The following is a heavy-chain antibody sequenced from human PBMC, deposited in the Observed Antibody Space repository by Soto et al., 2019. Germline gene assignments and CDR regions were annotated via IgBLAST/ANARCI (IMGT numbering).Heavy chain of an antibody. CDR1: GGTFTRYY. J-gene: IGHJ4*02. Sequence: ASVKVSCKASGGTFTRYYSNWVRQAPGQGLEWMGRVSAYNGNTHYEQKLQGRVTLTTDTSTSTAYMELRSLRSDVTAVYFCARGGQWDFLSDYWGQGTQVTVSS. D-gene: IGHD1-26*01. CDR2: VSAYNGNT. V-gene: IGHV1-18*01. CDR3: ARGGQWDFLSDY.